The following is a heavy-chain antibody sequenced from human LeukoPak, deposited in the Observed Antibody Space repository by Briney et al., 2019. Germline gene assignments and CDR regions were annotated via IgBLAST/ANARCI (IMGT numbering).Heavy chain of an antibody. CDR1: GYTFTAYY. Sequence: GASVTVSCKASGYTFTAYYMHWVRQAPGQGLERMGWINPDSGGTNYVEKFQGRVTMTRDTSISTVYMDLSSLRSDDTAVYYCARDSSGNDYWGQGTLVTVSS. CDR3: ARDSSGNDY. V-gene: IGHV1-2*02. D-gene: IGHD6-19*01. J-gene: IGHJ4*02. CDR2: INPDSGGT.